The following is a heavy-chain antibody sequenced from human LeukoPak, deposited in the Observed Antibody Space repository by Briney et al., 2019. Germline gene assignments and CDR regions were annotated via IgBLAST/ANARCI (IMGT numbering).Heavy chain of an antibody. CDR2: IYYSGST. J-gene: IGHJ5*02. Sequence: PSETLSLTCTVSGGSINSSSYYWGWIRQPPGKGLEWIGSIYYSGSTYYNPSLKSRVTISVDTSKNQFSLKLSSVTAADTAVYYCARDRGIAAAGTRGNWFDPWGQGTLVTVSS. CDR3: ARDRGIAAAGTRGNWFDP. CDR1: GGSINSSSYY. V-gene: IGHV4-39*07. D-gene: IGHD6-13*01.